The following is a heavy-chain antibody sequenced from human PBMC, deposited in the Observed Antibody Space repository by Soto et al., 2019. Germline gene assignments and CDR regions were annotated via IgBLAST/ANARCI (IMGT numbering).Heavy chain of an antibody. CDR1: GGAISGGHYY. CDR2: IYYSGST. J-gene: IGHJ4*02. V-gene: IGHV4-30-4*01. D-gene: IGHD4-4*01. Sequence: PSETLSLTVIVAGGAISGGHYYCSWIRQPPGKGLEWIGYIYYSGSTYYNPSLKSRVTISVDTSKNQFSLKLSSVTAADTAVYYCARFSIATTSPSPLDYWGQGTLVTV. CDR3: ARFSIATTSPSPLDY.